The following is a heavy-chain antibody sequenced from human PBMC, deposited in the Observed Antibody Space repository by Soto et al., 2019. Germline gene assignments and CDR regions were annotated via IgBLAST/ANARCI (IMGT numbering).Heavy chain of an antibody. V-gene: IGHV3-30*04. CDR2: ISYDGRKR. CDR3: ARQDHSGSGWFDT. D-gene: IGHD3-22*01. J-gene: IGHJ5*02. Sequence: PGGSLRLSCAASGFTFSNYALHWVRQAPGKGLEWAAVISYDGRKRYYADSMKGRFTFSRDNSKNALYLQMNSLRADDTAVYYCARQDHSGSGWFDTWGQGTLVTSPQ. CDR1: GFTFSNYA.